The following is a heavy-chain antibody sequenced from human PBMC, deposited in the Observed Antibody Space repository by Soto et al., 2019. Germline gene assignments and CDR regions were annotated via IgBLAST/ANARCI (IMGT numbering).Heavy chain of an antibody. J-gene: IGHJ5*02. CDR3: ARMTSGLTHWFGP. V-gene: IGHV4-30-4*01. CDR2: IYYSGGT. CDR1: GGSISSGDYY. D-gene: IGHD4-4*01. Sequence: QVQLQESGPGLVKPSQTLSLTCTVSGGSISSGDYYWSWIRQPPGKGLEWIGYIYYSGGTYYNPSLKSRVTMSVDTSKNQFSLKLRSVTAADTAVYSCARMTSGLTHWFGPWGQGTRVTVSS.